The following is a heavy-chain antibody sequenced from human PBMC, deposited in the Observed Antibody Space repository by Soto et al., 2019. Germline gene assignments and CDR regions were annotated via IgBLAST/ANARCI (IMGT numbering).Heavy chain of an antibody. J-gene: IGHJ6*03. CDR2: MNPNSGNT. Sequence: ASVKVSGKASGYTFTSYDINWVRQATGQGLEWMGWMNPNSGNTGYAQKFQGRVTMTRNTSISTAYMELSSLRSEDTAVYYCARGRPEPYYDFWSGYPYYMDVWGKGTTVTVSS. CDR3: ARGRPEPYYDFWSGYPYYMDV. D-gene: IGHD3-3*01. CDR1: GYTFTSYD. V-gene: IGHV1-8*01.